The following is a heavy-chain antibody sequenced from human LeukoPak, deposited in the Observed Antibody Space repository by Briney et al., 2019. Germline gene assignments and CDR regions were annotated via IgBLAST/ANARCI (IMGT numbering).Heavy chain of an antibody. V-gene: IGHV4-61*02. Sequence: SETLSLTCTVSGGSISSGGYYWSWIRQPAGKGLEWIGRIYTSGSTNYNPSLKSRVTMSVDTSKNQFSLKLSSMTAADTAVYYCARARNQYGDYRAGAFDIWGQGTMVTVSS. CDR2: IYTSGST. CDR3: ARARNQYGDYRAGAFDI. J-gene: IGHJ3*02. CDR1: GGSISSGGYY. D-gene: IGHD4-17*01.